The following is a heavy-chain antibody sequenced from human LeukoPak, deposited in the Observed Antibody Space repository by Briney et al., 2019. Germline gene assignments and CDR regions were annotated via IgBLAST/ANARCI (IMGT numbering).Heavy chain of an antibody. Sequence: SETLSLTCAVYGGSFSGYYWSWIRQPPGKGLEWIGEINHSGSTNYNPSLKSRVTISVDTSKNQFSLKLSSVTAADTAVYYCARHVYYFDSSGYYRPLYFDYWGQGTLVTVSS. CDR3: ARHVYYFDSSGYYRPLYFDY. CDR1: GGSFSGYY. CDR2: INHSGST. J-gene: IGHJ4*02. V-gene: IGHV4-34*01. D-gene: IGHD3-22*01.